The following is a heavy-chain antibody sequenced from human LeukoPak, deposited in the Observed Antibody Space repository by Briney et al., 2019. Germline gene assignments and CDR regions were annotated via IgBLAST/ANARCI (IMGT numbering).Heavy chain of an antibody. CDR3: AKRLRDILTGYYPLDY. V-gene: IGHV1-46*01. J-gene: IGHJ4*02. Sequence: ASVKVXCKASGYTFTSYYMHWVRQAPGQGLEWMGIINPSGGSTSYAQKFQGRVTMTRDTSTSTVYMELSSLRSEDTAVYYCAKRLRDILTGYYPLDYWGQGTLVTVSS. CDR2: INPSGGST. CDR1: GYTFTSYY. D-gene: IGHD3-9*01.